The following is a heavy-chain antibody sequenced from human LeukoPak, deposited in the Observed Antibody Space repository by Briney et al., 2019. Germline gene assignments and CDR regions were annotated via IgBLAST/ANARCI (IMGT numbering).Heavy chain of an antibody. Sequence: ASVKVSCKASGYTFTSYYMHWVRQAPGQGLEWMGIINPSGGSTSYAQKFQGRVTMTRDMSTSTVYMELSSLRSEDTAVYYCARERRHYDSSGYYYRDAFDIWGRGTMVTVSS. V-gene: IGHV1-46*01. CDR2: INPSGGST. J-gene: IGHJ3*02. CDR1: GYTFTSYY. D-gene: IGHD3-22*01. CDR3: ARERRHYDSSGYYYRDAFDI.